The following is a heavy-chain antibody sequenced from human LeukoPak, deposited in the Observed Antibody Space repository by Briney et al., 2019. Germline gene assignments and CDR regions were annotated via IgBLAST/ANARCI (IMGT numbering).Heavy chain of an antibody. V-gene: IGHV1-18*01. CDR1: GYTFTSYG. J-gene: IGHJ4*02. D-gene: IGHD2-2*01. Sequence: ASVKLSCKASGYTFTSYGISWVRQAPGQGLEWMGWISGYNGNTNYAQKLQGRVTMTTDTSTSTAYMELRSLRSDDTAVYYCARLDCSSTSCYGGLGYWGQGTLVTVSS. CDR3: ARLDCSSTSCYGGLGY. CDR2: ISGYNGNT.